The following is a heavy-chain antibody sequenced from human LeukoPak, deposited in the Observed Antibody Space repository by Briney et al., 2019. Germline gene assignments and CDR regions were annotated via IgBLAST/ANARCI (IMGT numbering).Heavy chain of an antibody. CDR1: GYSCTTYW. J-gene: IGHJ4*02. Sequence: GSSLKISSKRSGYSCTTYWSGWVCQMPDKGLKCMGIIYPGDSDTRYSPSFQGQVTISADKSISTAYLQWSSLKASDTAMYYCARQDNIAAPWGYWGQGTLVTVSS. D-gene: IGHD6-13*01. CDR3: ARQDNIAAPWGY. V-gene: IGHV5-51*01. CDR2: IYPGDSDT.